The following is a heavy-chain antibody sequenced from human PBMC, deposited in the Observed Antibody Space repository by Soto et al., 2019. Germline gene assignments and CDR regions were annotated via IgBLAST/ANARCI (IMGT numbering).Heavy chain of an antibody. CDR2: ISAYNGNT. CDR1: GYTFTSYG. CDR3: ARVPLVLRFLEWLPWYYFDY. D-gene: IGHD3-3*01. V-gene: IGHV1-18*01. Sequence: GASVKVSCKASGYTFTSYGISWVRQAPGQGLEWMGWISAYNGNTNYAQKLQGRVTMTTDTSTSTAYMELRSLRSDDTAVYYCARVPLVLRFLEWLPWYYFDYWGQGTLVTVSS. J-gene: IGHJ4*02.